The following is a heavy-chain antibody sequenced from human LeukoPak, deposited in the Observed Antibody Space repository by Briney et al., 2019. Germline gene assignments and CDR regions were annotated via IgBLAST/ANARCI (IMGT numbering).Heavy chain of an antibody. CDR1: GFTFSSYA. Sequence: GGSLRLSCAASGFTFSSYAMSRVRRAPGKGLEWVSSISGSGNRTYYADSVKGRFTISRDNSKNTLFLQMNSLRAEDTAVYYCAKNLYCGGGSCYPSALGMDVWGQGTTVTVSS. D-gene: IGHD2-15*01. J-gene: IGHJ6*02. CDR2: ISGSGNRT. V-gene: IGHV3-23*01. CDR3: AKNLYCGGGSCYPSALGMDV.